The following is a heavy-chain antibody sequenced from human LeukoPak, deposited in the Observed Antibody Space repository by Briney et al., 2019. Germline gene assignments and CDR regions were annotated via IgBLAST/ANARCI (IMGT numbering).Heavy chain of an antibody. CDR1: GFSFSKYW. J-gene: IGHJ6*02. Sequence: PGGSLSPSPAASGFSFSKYWMHWARHAPGKGLMWVSRINTDGTTTDYADSVKGRFTISRDNAKNTVFLQMNRLRVEDRAVYYCLRAHDNDDSSEHSLDYWGQGATVTVSS. CDR2: INTDGTTT. D-gene: IGHD3-22*01. V-gene: IGHV3-74*01. CDR3: LRAHDNDDSSEHSLDY.